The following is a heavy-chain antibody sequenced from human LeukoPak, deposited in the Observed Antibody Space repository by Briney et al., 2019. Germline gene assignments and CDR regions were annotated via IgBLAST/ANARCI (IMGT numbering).Heavy chain of an antibody. D-gene: IGHD2-15*01. J-gene: IGHJ6*02. CDR3: ARVGCTGGSCLAYNYYAMDV. CDR2: IWYDGSDK. V-gene: IGHV3-33*01. Sequence: GRSLRLSCAASGFTFNTYGMNRVRQAPGKGLEWVAIIWYDGSDKYYADSVKGRFTLSRDNSKNTLYLQMNSLRAEDTAVYYCARVGCTGGSCLAYNYYAMDVWGQGTTVTVSS. CDR1: GFTFNTYG.